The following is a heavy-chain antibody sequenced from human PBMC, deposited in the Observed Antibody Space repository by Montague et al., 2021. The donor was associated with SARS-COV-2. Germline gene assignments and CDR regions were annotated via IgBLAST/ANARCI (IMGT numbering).Heavy chain of an antibody. Sequence: SETLSLTCTVSGGSISTSPYFWGWIRQPPGKGLEWIGSIYYSGSTYYNPSLKGRVAISIDTSENQFSLKLSSVTAADTAVYYCARGNRIAVAGTDFDYWGQGTLVTVPS. CDR3: ARGNRIAVAGTDFDY. CDR2: IYYSGST. V-gene: IGHV4-39*07. D-gene: IGHD6-19*01. J-gene: IGHJ4*02. CDR1: GGSISTSPYF.